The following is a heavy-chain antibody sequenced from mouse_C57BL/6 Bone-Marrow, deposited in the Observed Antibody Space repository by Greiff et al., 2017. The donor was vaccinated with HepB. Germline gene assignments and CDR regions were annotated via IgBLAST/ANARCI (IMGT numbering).Heavy chain of an antibody. Sequence: EVQLVESGGGLVKPGGSLKLPCAASGFTFSSYAMSWVRQTPEKRLEWVATISDGGSYTYYPDNVKGRFTISRDNAKNNLYLQMSHLKSEDTAMYYCARDRGRGFAYWGQGTLVTVSA. CDR3: ARDRGRGFAY. CDR2: ISDGGSYT. D-gene: IGHD3-3*01. V-gene: IGHV5-4*01. J-gene: IGHJ3*01. CDR1: GFTFSSYA.